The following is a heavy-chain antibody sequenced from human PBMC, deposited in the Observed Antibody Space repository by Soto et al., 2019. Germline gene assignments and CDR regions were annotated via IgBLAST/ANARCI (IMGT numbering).Heavy chain of an antibody. D-gene: IGHD3-16*01. J-gene: IGHJ4*02. V-gene: IGHV4-30-4*01. CDR3: ARGAYVNDPLDY. Sequence: PSETLSLTCTVSGGSISSGDNYWSWIRQPPGKGLEWIGCIYYSGTRYYNPSLKSLVIISVDTSKYLFSLKLTSVTAADTAVYCGARGAYVNDPLDYWGQGTLVTVSS. CDR2: IYYSGTR. CDR1: GGSISSGDNY.